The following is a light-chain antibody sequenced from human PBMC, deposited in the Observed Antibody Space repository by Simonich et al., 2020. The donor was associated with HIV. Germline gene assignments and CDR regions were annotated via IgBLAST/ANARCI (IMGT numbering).Light chain of an antibody. Sequence: QSALTQPASVSGSPGQSFTISKNGTTSDVMSYNLVSWYHQHPGKAPKLMIYDVTKRPSGVPDRFSGAKSGNTASLTISGLQAEDEADYHCCSFGGDSLFGGGTKLTVL. J-gene: IGLJ2*01. CDR2: DVT. CDR1: TSDVMSYNL. CDR3: CSFGGDSL. V-gene: IGLV2-23*02.